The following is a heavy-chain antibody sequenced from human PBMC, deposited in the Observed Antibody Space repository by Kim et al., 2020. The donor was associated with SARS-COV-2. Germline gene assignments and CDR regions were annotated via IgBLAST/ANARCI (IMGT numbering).Heavy chain of an antibody. CDR3: ATEFSPRRGYYCFDY. Sequence: GGSLRLSCAGSGFTPSNSWISWVRQAPGEGLQWVGRLKSEGSGGTADYADPVKGRFTISRDESKNTLFLQMNSLKIEDTAVYYCATEFSPRRGYYCFDYWGQGTLVTVSS. CDR2: LKSEGSGGTA. V-gene: IGHV3-15*01. CDR1: GFTPSNSW. J-gene: IGHJ4*02. D-gene: IGHD3-3*01.